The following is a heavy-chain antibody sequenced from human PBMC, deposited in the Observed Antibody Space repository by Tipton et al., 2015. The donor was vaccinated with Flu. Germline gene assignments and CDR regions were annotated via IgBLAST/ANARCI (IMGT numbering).Heavy chain of an antibody. V-gene: IGHV3-7*01. Sequence: GSLKLSCVASGFTLSTYWMSWVRQAPGKGLEWVANVNQDGSVKYYLDSVRGRFIISRDNAKNSVTLQMNSLTSDDTGVYYCARAWAAAGSAWGQGTLVTVS. CDR3: ARAWAAAGSA. D-gene: IGHD6-13*01. CDR1: GFTLSTYW. J-gene: IGHJ5*02. CDR2: VNQDGSVK.